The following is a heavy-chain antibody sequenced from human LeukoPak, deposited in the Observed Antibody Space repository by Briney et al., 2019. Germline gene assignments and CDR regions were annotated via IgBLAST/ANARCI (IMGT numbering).Heavy chain of an antibody. D-gene: IGHD3-22*01. Sequence: SETLSLTCSVSGYSFSSGFYWGWIRQPPGKGLEWIGSLFHSGTTYYNSSLKSRVTISVDTSKNQFSLKLSSVTAADTAVYYCARANYYDNSGYSRGAFDIWGQGTMVTVSS. CDR2: LFHSGTT. CDR3: ARANYYDNSGYSRGAFDI. CDR1: GYSFSSGFY. V-gene: IGHV4-38-2*02. J-gene: IGHJ3*02.